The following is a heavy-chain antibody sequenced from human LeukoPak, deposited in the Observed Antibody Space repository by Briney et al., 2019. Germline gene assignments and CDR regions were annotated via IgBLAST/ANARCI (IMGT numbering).Heavy chain of an antibody. Sequence: SETLSLTCTVSGGSISNYCWSWIRQPAGKGLEWIGRICSSGSTNYNPSLKSRVTMSVDTSKNQFSLKLSSVTAADTAVYYCARGPDRGSMVRGVIRYFQHWGQGTLVTVSS. CDR2: ICSSGST. V-gene: IGHV4-4*07. D-gene: IGHD3-10*01. J-gene: IGHJ1*01. CDR3: ARGPDRGSMVRGVIRYFQH. CDR1: GGSISNYC.